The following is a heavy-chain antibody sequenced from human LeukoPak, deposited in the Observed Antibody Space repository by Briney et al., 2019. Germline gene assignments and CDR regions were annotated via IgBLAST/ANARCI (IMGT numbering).Heavy chain of an antibody. J-gene: IGHJ5*02. D-gene: IGHD2-2*01. CDR3: ARDRGCSSTSCYQGWFDP. CDR2: ISSSSSTI. Sequence: GGSLRLSCAASGFTFSSYSMNWVRQAPGKGLEWVSYISSSSSTIYYADSVKGRFTISRDNAKNSLYLQMNSLRAEDTAVYYCARDRGCSSTSCYQGWFDPWGQGTLVTVSS. V-gene: IGHV3-48*01. CDR1: GFTFSSYS.